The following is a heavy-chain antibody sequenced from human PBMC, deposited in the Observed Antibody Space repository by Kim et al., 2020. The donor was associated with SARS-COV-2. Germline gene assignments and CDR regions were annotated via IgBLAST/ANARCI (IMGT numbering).Heavy chain of an antibody. J-gene: IGHJ4*02. CDR3: AKDVLGAAAAGFDY. D-gene: IGHD6-13*01. V-gene: IGHV3-23*01. Sequence: AAPVKARLTISRDNSKNTLYLQMNSLRAEDTAVYYCAKDVLGAAAAGFDYWGQGTLVTVSS.